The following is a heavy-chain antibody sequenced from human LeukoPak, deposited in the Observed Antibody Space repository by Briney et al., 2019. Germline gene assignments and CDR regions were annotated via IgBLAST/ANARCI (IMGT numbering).Heavy chain of an antibody. D-gene: IGHD2-2*02. J-gene: IGHJ4*02. Sequence: SMKGRFTISRDNAKNSLYLQMSSLRAEDTAVYYCARVATKGPLLYRYYFDYWGQGTLVTVSS. V-gene: IGHV3-21*01. CDR3: ARVATKGPLLYRYYFDY.